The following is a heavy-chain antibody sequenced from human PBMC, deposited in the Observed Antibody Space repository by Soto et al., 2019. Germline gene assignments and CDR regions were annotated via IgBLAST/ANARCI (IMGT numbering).Heavy chain of an antibody. CDR1: GFTFSSYD. CDR3: ARAIGPTLFDY. D-gene: IGHD3-22*01. Sequence: SLRLSCSASGFTFSSYDMHWVRQGPGKGLEWVSAIGTAGDTNYAGSVKGRFTISRENAKNSLYLQMNSLRAGDTAIYFCARAIGPTLFDYWGQGTLVTVSS. V-gene: IGHV3-13*04. J-gene: IGHJ4*02. CDR2: IGTAGDT.